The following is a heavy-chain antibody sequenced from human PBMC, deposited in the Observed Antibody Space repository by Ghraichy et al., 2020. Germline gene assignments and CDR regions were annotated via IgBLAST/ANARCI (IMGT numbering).Heavy chain of an antibody. CDR3: ARDPSLGSRFYYYMDV. CDR2: ISSSSANI. Sequence: LTCVASEFTFTDYAMNWVRQAAGEGLEWVAYISSSSANIHYADSVKGRFTVSRDNAKNSVFLQMGSLRDEDTAVYYCARDPSLGSRFYYYMDVWGKGTTVTVSS. D-gene: IGHD3-22*01. J-gene: IGHJ6*03. CDR1: EFTFTDYA. V-gene: IGHV3-48*02.